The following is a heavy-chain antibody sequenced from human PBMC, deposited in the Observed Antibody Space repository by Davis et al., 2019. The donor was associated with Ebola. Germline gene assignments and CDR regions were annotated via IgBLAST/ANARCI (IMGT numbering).Heavy chain of an antibody. J-gene: IGHJ6*02. D-gene: IGHD3-22*01. V-gene: IGHV4-34*01. CDR2: INHSGST. CDR3: ARNRVVIHYYYYGMDV. CDR1: GGSISSYY. Sequence: SETLSLTCTVSGGSISSYYWSWIRQPPGKGLEWIGEINHSGSTNYNPSLKSRVTISVDTSKNQFSLKLSSVTAADTAVYYCARNRVVIHYYYYGMDVWGQGTTVTVSS.